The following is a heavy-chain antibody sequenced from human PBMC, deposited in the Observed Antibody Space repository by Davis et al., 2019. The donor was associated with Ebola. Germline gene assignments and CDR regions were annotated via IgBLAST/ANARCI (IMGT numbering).Heavy chain of an antibody. CDR3: AILGNIAAAGIWVGDWFDP. D-gene: IGHD6-13*01. V-gene: IGHV4-59*08. Sequence: MPSETLSLTCTVSGGSISSYYWSWIRQPPGKGLEWIGYIYYTGSTYYNPSLKSRVTISVDTSKNQFSLKLSSVTAADTAMYYCAILGNIAAAGIWVGDWFDPWGQGTLVTVSS. J-gene: IGHJ5*02. CDR1: GGSISSYY. CDR2: IYYTGST.